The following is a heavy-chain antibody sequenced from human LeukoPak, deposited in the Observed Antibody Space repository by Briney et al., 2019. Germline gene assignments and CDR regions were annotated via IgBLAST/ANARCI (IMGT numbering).Heavy chain of an antibody. D-gene: IGHD6-13*01. Sequence: SETLSLTCAVYGGSFSGYYWSWIRQPPGKGLEWIGEINHSGSTNYNPSLKSRVTISVDTSKNQFSLKLSSVTAADTAVYYCARRLAAAGTLRGGIYYYYYYMDVWGKGTTVTVSS. CDR3: ARRLAAAGTLRGGIYYYYYYMDV. CDR1: GGSFSGYY. J-gene: IGHJ6*03. V-gene: IGHV4-34*01. CDR2: INHSGST.